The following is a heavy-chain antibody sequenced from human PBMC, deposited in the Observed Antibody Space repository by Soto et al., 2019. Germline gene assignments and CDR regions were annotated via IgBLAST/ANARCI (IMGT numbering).Heavy chain of an antibody. CDR3: ARWQVVAAQH. CDR2: IYRSRRT. CDR1: GGSISSGGYS. V-gene: IGHV4-30-2*01. D-gene: IGHD2-15*01. Sequence: QLQLQESGSGLVKPSQTLSLTCAVSGGSISSGGYSWRWIRQPPGKGLEWIGYIYRSRRTYYNPSLNSRVTISVDRSRKQFSLKLSSVTAADTAVYYCARWQVVAAQHWGQGTLVTVSS. J-gene: IGHJ4*02.